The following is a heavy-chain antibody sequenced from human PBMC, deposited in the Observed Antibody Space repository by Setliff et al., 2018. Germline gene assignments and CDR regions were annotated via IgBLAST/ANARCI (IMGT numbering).Heavy chain of an antibody. Sequence: SETLSLTCSVSGDSIRSFYWSWIRQSPRRGLEWIGYIDYSGITNYNPSLNSRVSMSVDTSKNQFSLRLNSVTAADTAIYYCARVARAGSVDYWGQGTLVTVSS. D-gene: IGHD1-26*01. J-gene: IGHJ4*02. CDR1: GDSIRSFY. V-gene: IGHV4-59*01. CDR3: ARVARAGSVDY. CDR2: IDYSGIT.